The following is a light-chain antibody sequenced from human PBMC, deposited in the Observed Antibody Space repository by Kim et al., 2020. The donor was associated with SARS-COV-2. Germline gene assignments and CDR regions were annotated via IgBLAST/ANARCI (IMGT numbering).Light chain of an antibody. CDR2: GAS. Sequence: SPGEGATLPCRASLTVSSNYLAWYQQKAGRAPRLLIYGASSRAPGIPDRFSGSGSGTDFTLTITRLEPEDFAVYYCQQYGSSPLAFGPGTKVDIK. V-gene: IGKV3-20*01. J-gene: IGKJ3*01. CDR3: QQYGSSPLA. CDR1: LTVSSNY.